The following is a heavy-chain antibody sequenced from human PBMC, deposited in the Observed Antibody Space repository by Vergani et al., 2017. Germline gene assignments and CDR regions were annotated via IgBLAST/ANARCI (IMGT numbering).Heavy chain of an antibody. CDR2: IYHSGST. CDR3: ARDPTVVVVAATPTHFFDY. V-gene: IGHV4-38-2*02. Sequence: QLQLQESGPGLVKPSETLSLTCTVSGYSISSGYYWGWIRQPPGKGLEWIGSIYHSGSTYYNPSLKSRVTISVDTSKNQFSLKLSSVTAADTAVYYCARDPTVVVVAATPTHFFDYWGQGTLVTVSS. CDR1: GYSISSGYY. D-gene: IGHD2-15*01. J-gene: IGHJ4*02.